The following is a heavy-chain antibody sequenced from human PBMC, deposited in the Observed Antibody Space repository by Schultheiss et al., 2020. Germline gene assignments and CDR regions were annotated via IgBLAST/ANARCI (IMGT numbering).Heavy chain of an antibody. CDR1: GFTFSSYG. J-gene: IGHJ6*03. Sequence: GGSLRLSCAASGFTFSSYGMHWVRQAPGKGLEWVAVISYDGSNKYYADSVKGRFTVSRDNSKNMLYLQMNSLRAGDTALYYCAKDVGGRVYYMDVWGKGTTVTVSS. CDR3: AKDVGGRVYYMDV. CDR2: ISYDGSNK. D-gene: IGHD3-16*01. V-gene: IGHV3-30*18.